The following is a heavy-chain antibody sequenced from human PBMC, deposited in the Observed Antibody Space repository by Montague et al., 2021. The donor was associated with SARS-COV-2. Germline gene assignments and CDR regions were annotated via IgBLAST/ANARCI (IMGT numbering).Heavy chain of an antibody. J-gene: IGHJ4*02. CDR1: GGSVSSGGYY. D-gene: IGHD6-13*01. CDR2: IYYSGST. Sequence: SETLSLTCTVSGGSVSSGGYYWSWIRQPPGKGLEWIGYIYYSGSTNYNPSLKSRVTISLDTSKNQFSLKLTSVTAADTAVYYCARVSLAAAATSGDYWGQGTLVTVSS. CDR3: ARVSLAAAATSGDY. V-gene: IGHV4-61*08.